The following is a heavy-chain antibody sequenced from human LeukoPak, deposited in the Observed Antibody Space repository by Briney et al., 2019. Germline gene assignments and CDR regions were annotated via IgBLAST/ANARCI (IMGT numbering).Heavy chain of an antibody. D-gene: IGHD3-9*01. V-gene: IGHV3-74*01. Sequence: GGSLRLSCVASGFTFSRYWMHWVRQAPGKGLVWVSRINSDGRSTNYADSVKGRFTISRDNSKNTLYLQMNSLRAEDTAVYYCAKVEGGETYYDILTGYYRHYYFDYWGQGTLVTAS. CDR3: AKVEGGETYYDILTGYYRHYYFDY. J-gene: IGHJ4*02. CDR2: INSDGRST. CDR1: GFTFSRYW.